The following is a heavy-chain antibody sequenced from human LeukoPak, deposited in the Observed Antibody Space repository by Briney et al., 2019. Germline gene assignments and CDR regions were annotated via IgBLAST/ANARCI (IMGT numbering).Heavy chain of an antibody. CDR3: AGLFFRASVYYYDSSGYFDY. CDR1: GYSFTSYW. CDR2: IYPGDSDT. J-gene: IGHJ4*02. V-gene: IGHV5-51*01. Sequence: GESLQISCKGSGYSFTSYWIGWVRQIPGKDLEWMGIIYPGDSDTRYSPSFQGQVTISADKSISTAYLQWSSLKASDTAMYYCAGLFFRASVYYYDSSGYFDYWGQGTLVTVSS. D-gene: IGHD3-22*01.